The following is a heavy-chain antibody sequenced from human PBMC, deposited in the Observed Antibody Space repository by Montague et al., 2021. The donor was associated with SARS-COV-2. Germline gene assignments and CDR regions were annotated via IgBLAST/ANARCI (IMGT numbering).Heavy chain of an antibody. CDR1: GGSISPYY. CDR3: ARIAMAATFDS. J-gene: IGHJ4*02. Sequence: SETLSFTCTVSGGSISPYYWNWIRQPPGKGLEWIGYIYYTGGTKYNPSLKSRVSMSVDTSKNQFSLRLTSVGAADTAVYYCARIAMAATFDSWGQGALVAVSS. CDR2: IYYTGGT. V-gene: IGHV4-59*13. D-gene: IGHD6-19*01.